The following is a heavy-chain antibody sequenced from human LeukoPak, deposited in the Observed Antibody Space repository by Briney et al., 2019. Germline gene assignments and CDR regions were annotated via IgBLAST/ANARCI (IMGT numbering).Heavy chain of an antibody. Sequence: PGGSLRLSCAASGFTVSSNSMSWVRQAPGKGLEWVSVIHSGGSTYYADSVKGRFTISRDNSKNTLYLQMNSLRAEGTAVYYCARDSSSYWYFDLWGRGTLVTVSS. J-gene: IGHJ2*01. CDR1: GFTVSSNS. V-gene: IGHV3-53*01. CDR2: IHSGGST. D-gene: IGHD2-2*01. CDR3: ARDSSSYWYFDL.